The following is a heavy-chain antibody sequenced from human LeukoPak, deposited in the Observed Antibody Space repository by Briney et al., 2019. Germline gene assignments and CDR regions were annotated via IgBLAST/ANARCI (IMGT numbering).Heavy chain of an antibody. V-gene: IGHV1-69*13. D-gene: IGHD3-22*01. CDR3: ARVKYDSSGYYYEFDY. J-gene: IGHJ4*02. Sequence: GASVKVSCTASGGTFSSYATSWVRQAPGQGLEWMGGIIPIFGTANYAQKFQGRVTITADESTSTAYMELSSLRSEDTAVYYCARVKYDSSGYYYEFDYWGQGTLVTVFS. CDR2: IIPIFGTA. CDR1: GGTFSSYA.